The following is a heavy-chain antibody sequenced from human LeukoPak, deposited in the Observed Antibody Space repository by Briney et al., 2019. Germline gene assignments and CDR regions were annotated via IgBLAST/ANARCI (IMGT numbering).Heavy chain of an antibody. CDR2: INPNSGDT. Sequence: ASVKVSCKASGYTFTAYYMHWVRQAPGQGLEWMGWINPNSGDTKIAQKFQGRVTMTRDTSISTAYMELSSLRSEDTAVYYCARDSEVVPAAIDAFDIWGQGTMVTVSS. J-gene: IGHJ3*02. CDR1: GYTFTAYY. D-gene: IGHD2-2*01. V-gene: IGHV1-2*02. CDR3: ARDSEVVPAAIDAFDI.